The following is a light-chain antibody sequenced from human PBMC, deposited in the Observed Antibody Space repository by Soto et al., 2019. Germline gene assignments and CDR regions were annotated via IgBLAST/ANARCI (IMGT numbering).Light chain of an antibody. Sequence: EIVLTQSPGPLSLSAGERAPLSCRASQSLSSNYLAWYQQKPGQAPTVLIYGASSRATGIPDRFSGSGSGTDFTLTISRLEPEDFAVYYCQHYDTSATFGKGTKVEIK. J-gene: IGKJ1*01. CDR1: QSLSSNY. V-gene: IGKV3-20*01. CDR3: QHYDTSAT. CDR2: GAS.